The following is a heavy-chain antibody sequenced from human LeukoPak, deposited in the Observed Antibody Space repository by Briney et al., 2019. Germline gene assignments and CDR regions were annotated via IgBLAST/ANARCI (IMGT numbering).Heavy chain of an antibody. V-gene: IGHV3-48*02. CDR3: VRDVGYAFDI. D-gene: IGHD1-26*01. CDR1: GFTFSSYS. J-gene: IGHJ3*02. Sequence: PGRSLRLSCAASGFTFSSYSMNWVRQAPGKGLEWISYISGSTTKFYVDSVKGRFTISRDNAKNSLYLQMNSLRDEDTAVYYCVRDVGYAFDIWGQGTMVTVSS. CDR2: ISGSTTK.